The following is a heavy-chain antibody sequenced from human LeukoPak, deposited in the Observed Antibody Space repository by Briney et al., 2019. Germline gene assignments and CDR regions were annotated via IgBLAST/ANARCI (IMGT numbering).Heavy chain of an antibody. J-gene: IGHJ4*02. Sequence: GESLKISCKGTGYSFTSYWIGWVRQMPGKGLEWKGIIYPGDSDTRYSLSFQGQVTHSADKSISTAYLQWSSLKASDTAMYYCARPSGPGETGPTDYWGQGPLVTVSS. V-gene: IGHV5-51*01. CDR2: IYPGDSDT. CDR1: GYSFTSYW. CDR3: ARPSGPGETGPTDY. D-gene: IGHD1-1*01.